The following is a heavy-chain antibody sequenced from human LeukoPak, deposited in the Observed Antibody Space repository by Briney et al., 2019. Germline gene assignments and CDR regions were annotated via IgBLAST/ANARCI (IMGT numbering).Heavy chain of an antibody. CDR1: GFTFSSYA. CDR3: AKLAKYGSSSRGDY. J-gene: IGHJ4*02. V-gene: IGHV3-23*01. CDR2: ISGSGSST. D-gene: IGHD6-6*01. Sequence: GGSLRLSCAASGFTFSSYAMSWVRQAPGKGLEWVSAISGSGSSTYYADSVKGRFTISRDNSKNTLYLQMNSLRAEDTAVYYCAKLAKYGSSSRGDYWGQGTLVTVSS.